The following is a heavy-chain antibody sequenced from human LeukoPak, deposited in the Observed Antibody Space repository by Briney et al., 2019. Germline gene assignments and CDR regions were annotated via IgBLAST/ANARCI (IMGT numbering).Heavy chain of an antibody. CDR3: TRDHCSYINCYEDYYYGMDV. CDR2: INPNSGGT. D-gene: IGHD2-2*01. V-gene: IGHV1-2*02. CDR1: GYTLTGYY. Sequence: EASVKVSCKASGYTLTGYYMHWVRQAPGQGLEWMGWINPNSGGTNYAQKFQGRVTMTRDTSISTAYMELSRLRSDDTAVYYCTRDHCSYINCYEDYYYGMDVWGQGTTVTVSS. J-gene: IGHJ6*02.